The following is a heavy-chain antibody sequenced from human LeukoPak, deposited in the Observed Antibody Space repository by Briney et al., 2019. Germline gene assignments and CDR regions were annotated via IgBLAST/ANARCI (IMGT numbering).Heavy chain of an antibody. Sequence: PGGSLRLSCPASRFANYEYGVRWARQATEKGGEGVSGINLNSGCTGYADSVKGRFSISRDNAKNSLYLQMNSLRAEDTALYYCARNFWSGYSGAFDIWGQGTMVTVSS. CDR3: ARNFWSGYSGAFDI. V-gene: IGHV3-20*04. CDR1: RFANYEYG. J-gene: IGHJ3*02. CDR2: INLNSGCT. D-gene: IGHD3-3*01.